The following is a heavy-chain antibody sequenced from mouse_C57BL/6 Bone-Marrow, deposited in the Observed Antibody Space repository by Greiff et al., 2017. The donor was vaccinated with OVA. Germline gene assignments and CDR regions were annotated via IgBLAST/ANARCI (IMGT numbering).Heavy chain of an antibody. CDR1: GYSITSGYD. CDR3: AREGTYYDHDRYFDV. J-gene: IGHJ1*03. D-gene: IGHD2-4*01. V-gene: IGHV3-1*01. Sequence: EVQLQESGPGMVKPSQSLSLTCTVTGYSITSGYDWHWIRHFPGNKLEWMGYISYSGSTNYNPSLKSRISITHDTSKNHFFLKLNSVTTEDTATYYCAREGTYYDHDRYFDVWGTGTTVTVSS. CDR2: ISYSGST.